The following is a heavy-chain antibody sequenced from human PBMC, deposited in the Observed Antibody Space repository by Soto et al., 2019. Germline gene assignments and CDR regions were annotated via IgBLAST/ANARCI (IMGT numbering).Heavy chain of an antibody. D-gene: IGHD2-2*01. CDR2: IYYSGST. V-gene: IGHV4-59*01. CDR1: GGSISSYY. CDR3: ARDIQLLSPNYYYYYYMDV. J-gene: IGHJ6*03. Sequence: SETLSLTCTVSGGSISSYYWSWIRQPPGKGLEWIGYIYYSGSTNYNPSLKSRVTISVDTSKNQFSLKLSSVTAADTAVYYCARDIQLLSPNYYYYYYMDVWGKGTTVTVSS.